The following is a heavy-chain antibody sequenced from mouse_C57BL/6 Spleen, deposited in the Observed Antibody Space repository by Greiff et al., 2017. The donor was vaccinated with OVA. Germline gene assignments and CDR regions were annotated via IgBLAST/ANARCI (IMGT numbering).Heavy chain of an antibody. D-gene: IGHD4-1*01. Sequence: QVQLQQPGAELVMPGASVKLSCKASGYTFTSYWMHWVKQRPGQGLEWIGEIDPSDSYTNYNQKFKGKSTLTVDKSSSTAYMQLSSLTSEDSAVYYCARGENWDGYFDYWGQGTTRTVSS. CDR1: GYTFTSYW. CDR3: ARGENWDGYFDY. V-gene: IGHV1-69*01. CDR2: IDPSDSYT. J-gene: IGHJ2*01.